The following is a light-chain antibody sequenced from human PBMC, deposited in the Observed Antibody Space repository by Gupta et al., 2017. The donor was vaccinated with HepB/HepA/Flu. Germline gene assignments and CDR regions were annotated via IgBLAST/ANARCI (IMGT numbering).Light chain of an antibody. CDR2: HNN. V-gene: IGLV1-40*01. Sequence: GIISCTGTSSNIRADYSVHWYQKAPGTGPKLLIHHNNLRSSGVPGRFSGSKSGTSASLTITGLQAEDEAEDYCQSYDTGQVLFGGGTKLTV. J-gene: IGLJ2*01. CDR1: SSNIRADYS. CDR3: QSYDTGQVL.